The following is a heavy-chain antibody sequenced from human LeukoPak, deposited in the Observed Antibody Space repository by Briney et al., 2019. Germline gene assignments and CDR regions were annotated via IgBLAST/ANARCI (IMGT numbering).Heavy chain of an antibody. CDR3: AHTESIAARPDYYGMDV. D-gene: IGHD6-6*01. CDR1: GFSLSTSGVG. Sequence: ESGPTLVNPTQTLTLTCTFSGFSLSTSGVGVGWIRQPPGKALEWLALIYWNDDKRYSPSLKSRLTITKDTSKNQVVLTMTNMDPVDTATYYCAHTESIAARPDYYGMDVWGQGTTVTVSS. J-gene: IGHJ6*02. CDR2: IYWNDDK. V-gene: IGHV2-5*01.